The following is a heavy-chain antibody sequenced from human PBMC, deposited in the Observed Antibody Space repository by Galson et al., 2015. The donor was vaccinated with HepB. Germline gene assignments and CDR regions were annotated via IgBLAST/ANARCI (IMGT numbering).Heavy chain of an antibody. CDR1: GGSFTEYF. V-gene: IGHV4-34*01. CDR3: ARPQGLVRGPFPGSDAFNI. Sequence: SETLSLTCAVYGGSFTEYFWSWIRQSPGKGLEWIGSIYYSGTTYYNPSLKSRVTMSVDASKNQFSLKLNSVTAADTAVYHCARPQGLVRGPFPGSDAFNIWGQGTKVTVSA. CDR2: IYYSGTT. D-gene: IGHD6-19*01. J-gene: IGHJ3*02.